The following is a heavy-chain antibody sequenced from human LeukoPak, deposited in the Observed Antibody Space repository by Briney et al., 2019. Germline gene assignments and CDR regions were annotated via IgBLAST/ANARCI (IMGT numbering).Heavy chain of an antibody. D-gene: IGHD3-16*01. V-gene: IGHV4-31*03. CDR3: ARAVRFDYYYGMDV. Sequence: SETLSLTCTVSGGSISSGGYYWSWIRQHPGKGLEWIGYIYYGGSTYYNPSLKSRVTISVDTSKNQFSLKLSSVTAADTAVYYCARAVRFDYYYGMDVWGKGTTVTVSS. CDR2: IYYGGST. CDR1: GGSISSGGYY. J-gene: IGHJ6*04.